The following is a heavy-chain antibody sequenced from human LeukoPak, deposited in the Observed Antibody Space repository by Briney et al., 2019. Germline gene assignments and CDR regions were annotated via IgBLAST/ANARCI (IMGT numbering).Heavy chain of an antibody. CDR1: GFTFDDYA. Sequence: GGSLRLSCAASGFTFDDYAMRWVRQAPGKGLEWVSGISGNSGSIYYADSVEGRFTISRDNAKNSLYLQMNSLRAEDTALYYCAKDILSGSGSYDAFDIWGQGTMVTVSS. CDR3: AKDILSGSGSYDAFDI. J-gene: IGHJ3*02. CDR2: ISGNSGSI. D-gene: IGHD3-10*01. V-gene: IGHV3-9*01.